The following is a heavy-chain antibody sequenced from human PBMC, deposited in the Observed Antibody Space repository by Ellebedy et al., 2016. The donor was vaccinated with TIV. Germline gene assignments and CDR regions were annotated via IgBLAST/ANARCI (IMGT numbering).Heavy chain of an antibody. D-gene: IGHD3-22*01. Sequence: GESLKISCKDSGHSFTNYWIGWVRQMPGKGLEWVGTIYPGDSHSRYSPSFQGHVTISADRSISTAYLQWSVLRASDTAMYYCVRQRGYYHDTSGYYIDFWGQGTLVTVSS. J-gene: IGHJ4*02. V-gene: IGHV5-51*01. CDR3: VRQRGYYHDTSGYYIDF. CDR2: IYPGDSHS. CDR1: GHSFTNYW.